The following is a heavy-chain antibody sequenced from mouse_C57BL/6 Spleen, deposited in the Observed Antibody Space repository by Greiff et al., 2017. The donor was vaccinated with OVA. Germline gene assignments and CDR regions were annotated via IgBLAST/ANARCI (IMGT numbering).Heavy chain of an antibody. CDR1: GYSITSGYY. V-gene: IGHV3-6*01. Sequence: EVQRVESGPGLVKPSQSLSLTCSVTGYSITSGYYWNWIRQFPGNKLEWMGYISYDGSNNYNPSLKNRISITRDTSKNQFFLKLNSVTTEDTATYYCARDDGYPYAMDYWGQGTSVTVSS. CDR2: ISYDGSN. CDR3: ARDDGYPYAMDY. D-gene: IGHD2-3*01. J-gene: IGHJ4*01.